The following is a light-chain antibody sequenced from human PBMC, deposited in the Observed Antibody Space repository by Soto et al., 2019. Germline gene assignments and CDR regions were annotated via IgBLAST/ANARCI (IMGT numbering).Light chain of an antibody. V-gene: IGKV1-39*01. CDR2: GAS. CDR1: QSISKY. Sequence: DIQMTQSPSSLSASVGDRVTITCRSSQSISKYLSWYQQKPGKAPTLLIYGASSLQSGVPSRFSGSGSWTDFTLTIRSLLPEDFATYFCQESHTSGTFGQGTKLEI. CDR3: QESHTSGT. J-gene: IGKJ2*01.